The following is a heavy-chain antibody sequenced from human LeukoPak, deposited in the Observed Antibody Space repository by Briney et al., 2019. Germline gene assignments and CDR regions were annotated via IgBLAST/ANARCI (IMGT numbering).Heavy chain of an antibody. V-gene: IGHV4-59*08. J-gene: IGHJ2*01. CDR2: IHYSGST. CDR3: ARPNASGWFGYFDL. D-gene: IGHD6-19*01. CDR1: GGSISSYY. Sequence: SETLSLTCTVSGGSISSYYWNWIRQPPGKGLEWIGYIHYSGSTNYNPSLKSRVTISVGTSKSQISLKLTSVTAADTAVYYCARPNASGWFGYFDLWGRGTLVTVSS.